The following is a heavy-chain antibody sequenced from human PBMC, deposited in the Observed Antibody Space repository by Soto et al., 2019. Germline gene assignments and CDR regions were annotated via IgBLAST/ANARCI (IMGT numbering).Heavy chain of an antibody. CDR1: GFTFSSYA. Sequence: GGSLRLSCSASGFTFSSYAMHWVRQAPGKGLEYVSAISSNGGSTYYADSVKGRFTISRDNSKNTLYLQMNSLRAEDTAVYYCARDLGYYYDSSGYYPGPFDYWGQGTLVTVSS. V-gene: IGHV3-64*04. CDR2: ISSNGGST. CDR3: ARDLGYYYDSSGYYPGPFDY. D-gene: IGHD3-22*01. J-gene: IGHJ4*02.